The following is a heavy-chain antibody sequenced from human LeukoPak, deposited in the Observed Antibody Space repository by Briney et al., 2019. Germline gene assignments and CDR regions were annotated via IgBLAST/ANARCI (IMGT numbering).Heavy chain of an antibody. CDR1: GYSISSGYY. V-gene: IGHV4-38-2*02. Sequence: SETLSLTCTVSGYSISSGYYWGWIRQSPGQGLEWIGSIYHGGSTYYNPSLRSRVIVSVDTSKNHFSLKMSSVTAADTAVYYCARDLASCAGDCYSDGFDYWGQGALVTVSS. J-gene: IGHJ4*02. D-gene: IGHD2-21*02. CDR2: IYHGGST. CDR3: ARDLASCAGDCYSDGFDY.